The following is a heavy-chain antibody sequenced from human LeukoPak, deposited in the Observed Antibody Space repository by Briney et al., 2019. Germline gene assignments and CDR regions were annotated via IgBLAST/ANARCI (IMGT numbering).Heavy chain of an antibody. CDR3: ARGLGYGGKWWFETQYYFDY. D-gene: IGHD4-23*01. CDR1: GGSISSGSYY. CDR2: IYTSGST. Sequence: KSSETLSLTCTVSGGSISSGSYYWSWIRQPAGKGLEWIRRIYTSGSTNYNPSLKSRVTISVDTSKNQFSLKLSSVTAADTAVYYCARGLGYGGKWWFETQYYFDYWGQGTLVTVSS. J-gene: IGHJ4*02. V-gene: IGHV4-61*02.